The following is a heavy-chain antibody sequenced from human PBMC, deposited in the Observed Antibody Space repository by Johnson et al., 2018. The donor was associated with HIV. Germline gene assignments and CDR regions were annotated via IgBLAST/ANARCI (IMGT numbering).Heavy chain of an antibody. CDR2: ISYDGSNK. D-gene: IGHD3-10*01. CDR3: ARDKGRGAFDI. V-gene: IGHV3-30*04. J-gene: IGHJ3*02. CDR1: GFTFNSYA. Sequence: VQLVESGGGVVQPGRSLRLSCAASGFTFNSYALHWVRQAPGKGLEWVAIISYDGSNKYYADSVKGRFTISRDNSKNTLYLQMNSLRAEDTAVYYCARDKGRGAFDIWGQGTMVTVSS.